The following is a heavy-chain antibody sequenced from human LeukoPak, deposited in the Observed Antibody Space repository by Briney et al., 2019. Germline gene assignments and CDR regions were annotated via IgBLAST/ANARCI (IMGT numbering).Heavy chain of an antibody. V-gene: IGHV1-2*02. CDR3: ARALRCSSTSCRRDFDY. CDR2: INPNSGGT. J-gene: IGHJ4*02. Sequence: ASVKVSCKASGYTFTGYYMHWVRQAPGQGLEWMGWINPNSGGTNYAQKFQGRVTMTRDTSISTAYMELSRLRSDDTAVYYCARALRCSSTSCRRDFDYWGQGTLVTVSS. D-gene: IGHD2-2*01. CDR1: GYTFTGYY.